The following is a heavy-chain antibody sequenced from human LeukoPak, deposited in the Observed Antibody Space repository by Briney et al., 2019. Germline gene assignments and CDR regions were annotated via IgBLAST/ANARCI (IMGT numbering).Heavy chain of an antibody. V-gene: IGHV3-33*01. D-gene: IGHD6-6*01. CDR1: GFTFSSYG. CDR3: ARGARSHYYYYGMDV. Sequence: GGSLRLSCAASGFTFSSYGMHWVRQAPGKGLEWVAVIWYDGSNKYCADSVKGRFTISRDNSKNTLYLQMNSLRAEDTAVYYCARGARSHYYYYGMDVWGQGTTVTVSS. J-gene: IGHJ6*02. CDR2: IWYDGSNK.